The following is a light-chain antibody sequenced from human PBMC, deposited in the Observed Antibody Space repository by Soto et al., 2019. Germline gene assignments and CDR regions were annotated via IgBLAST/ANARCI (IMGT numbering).Light chain of an antibody. CDR1: SSDVGGYNY. CDR3: SSYTTTNTLL. CDR2: EVI. Sequence: QSALTQPASVSGSPGQSISIPCTGTSSDVGGYNYVSWYQQHPGEAPKLIIYEVINRPSGLSNRFSGSKSGNTASLTISGLQAEDEADYYCSSYTTTNTLLFGGGTKLTVL. V-gene: IGLV2-14*01. J-gene: IGLJ3*02.